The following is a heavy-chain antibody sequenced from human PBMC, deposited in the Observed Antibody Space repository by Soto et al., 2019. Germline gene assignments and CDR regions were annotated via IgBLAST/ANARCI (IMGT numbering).Heavy chain of an antibody. CDR1: GGSISSYY. CDR3: ARLYYYETRRYFDY. CDR2: IYSSGTT. D-gene: IGHD3-22*01. V-gene: IGHV4-59*01. J-gene: IGHJ4*02. Sequence: PSETLSLTCTVSGGSISSYYWSWIRQPPGKGLEWIGYIYSSGTTNYNPSLKSRVTISLDTSKSQFSVRLSSVTAADTAVYYCARLYYYETRRYFDYWGQGALVTVSS.